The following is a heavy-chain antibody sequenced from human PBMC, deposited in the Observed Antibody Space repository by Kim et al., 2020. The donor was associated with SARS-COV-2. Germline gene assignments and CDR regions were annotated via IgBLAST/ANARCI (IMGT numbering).Heavy chain of an antibody. D-gene: IGHD3-10*01. Sequence: YYAASVKGRFTISRDNSKNTLYLQMSSLRAEDTAVYYCAKWGSMVRGLDSWGQGTLVTVSS. CDR3: AKWGSMVRGLDS. V-gene: IGHV3-30*02. J-gene: IGHJ4*02.